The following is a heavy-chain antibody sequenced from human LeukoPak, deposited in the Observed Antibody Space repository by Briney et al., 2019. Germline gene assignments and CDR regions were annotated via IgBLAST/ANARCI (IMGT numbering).Heavy chain of an antibody. CDR1: GGSISNSRFY. CDR2: VFYTGST. V-gene: IGHV4-39*01. CDR3: ARQYSTNWYDDRGWFDP. D-gene: IGHD6-13*01. Sequence: PSETLSLTCSVSGGSISNSRFYWDWIRQSPEKGLEWIGSVFYTGSTYYNPSLKSRVSISVDTSKSQFSLKLSSVTAADTAFYYCARQYSTNWYDDRGWFDPWGQGTLVTVSS. J-gene: IGHJ5*02.